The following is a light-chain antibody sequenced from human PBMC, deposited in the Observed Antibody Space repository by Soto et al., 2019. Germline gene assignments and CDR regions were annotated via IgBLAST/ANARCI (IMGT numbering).Light chain of an antibody. J-gene: IGKJ2*01. CDR3: QQYGSSPPYT. V-gene: IGKV3-20*01. Sequence: EIGLTQSPGTLSLSPGERATLSCRASQSVSSNYLAWYQQKPGQAPRLLIYGASSRATDIPDRFSGSGSGTDFTLTISRLEPEDFAVYYCQQYGSSPPYTFGQATTLEIK. CDR2: GAS. CDR1: QSVSSNY.